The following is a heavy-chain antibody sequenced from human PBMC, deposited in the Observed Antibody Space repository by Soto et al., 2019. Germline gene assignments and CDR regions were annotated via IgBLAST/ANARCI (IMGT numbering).Heavy chain of an antibody. CDR3: ARTLDYGGSAGSNWFDP. CDR1: GDSISSWAYS. D-gene: IGHD4-17*01. J-gene: IGHJ5*02. V-gene: IGHV4-30-2*01. CDR2: IYARGST. Sequence: SETLSLTCAVSGDSISSWAYSWSWIRQPPVKGLEWIGYIYARGSTYYNPSLKSRVTMSVDRSKNQFSLNLSSVTAADTAVYFCARTLDYGGSAGSNWFDPWGQGTLVNVSS.